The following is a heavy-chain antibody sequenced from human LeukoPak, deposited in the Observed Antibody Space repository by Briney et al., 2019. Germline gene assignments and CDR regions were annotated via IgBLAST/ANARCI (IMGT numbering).Heavy chain of an antibody. D-gene: IGHD2-15*01. J-gene: IGHJ4*02. Sequence: GESLKISCKGPGYPFTSYWIGWVRPMPGKGLEWMGIIYPSDSDTRYSPSFQGQVTISADKSISTAYLQWNSLKASDTAMYYCARHQCSGGSCYSDFDYWGQGTLVTVSS. CDR2: IYPSDSDT. CDR1: GYPFTSYW. CDR3: ARHQCSGGSCYSDFDY. V-gene: IGHV5-51*01.